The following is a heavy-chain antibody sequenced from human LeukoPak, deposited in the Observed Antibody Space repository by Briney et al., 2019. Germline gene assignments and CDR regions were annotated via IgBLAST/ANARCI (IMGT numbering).Heavy chain of an antibody. CDR2: IDWDDDK. CDR3: ARFSSGTWALDY. CDR1: GFSLSTSGMC. V-gene: IGHV2-70*11. D-gene: IGHD3-22*01. Sequence: SGPALVKPTETLTLTCTFSGFSLSTSGMCVTWIRQPPGKALEWLARIDWDDDKYYSTSLETRLTISKDTSKNQVVLTMTNMDPVDTATLYCARFSSGTWALDYWGQGTLVTVSS. J-gene: IGHJ4*02.